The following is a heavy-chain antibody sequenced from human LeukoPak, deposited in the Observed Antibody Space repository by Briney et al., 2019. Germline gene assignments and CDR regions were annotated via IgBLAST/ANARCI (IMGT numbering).Heavy chain of an antibody. J-gene: IGHJ6*03. CDR2: IYYSGST. CDR3: AGGYIYGSTYYYMDV. Sequence: PSETLSLTCTVSGGSISSYYWSWIRQPPGKGLEWIGYIYYSGSTNYNPSLKSRVTISVDTSKNQFSLKLSSVTAADTAVYYCAGGYIYGSTYYYMDVWAKGPRSPSP. CDR1: GGSISSYY. V-gene: IGHV4-59*01. D-gene: IGHD5-18*01.